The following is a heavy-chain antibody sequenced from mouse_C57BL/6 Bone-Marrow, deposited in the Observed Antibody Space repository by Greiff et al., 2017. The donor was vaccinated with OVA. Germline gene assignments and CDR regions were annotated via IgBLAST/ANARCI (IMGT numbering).Heavy chain of an antibody. Sequence: QVQLQQSGAELVRPGTSVKVSCKASGYAFTNYLIEWVKQRPGQGLEWIGVINPGSGGTNYNEKFKGKATLTADKSSSTAYMQLSSLTSEDSAVYFCARKGAIYYDYEDYWGQGTTLTVSS. CDR2: INPGSGGT. D-gene: IGHD2-4*01. CDR1: GYAFTNYL. V-gene: IGHV1-54*01. J-gene: IGHJ2*01. CDR3: ARKGAIYYDYEDY.